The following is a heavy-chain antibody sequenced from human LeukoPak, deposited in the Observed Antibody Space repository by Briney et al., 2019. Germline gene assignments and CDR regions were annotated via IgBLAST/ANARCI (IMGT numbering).Heavy chain of an antibody. CDR1: GGSISSYY. J-gene: IGHJ4*02. V-gene: IGHV4-59*01. Sequence: SETLSLTCTVSGGSISSYYWSWIRQPPGKGLEWIGYMYYSGSTNCNPSLKSRVTISVDTSKNQFSLNLSSVTAADTAVYYCARGIIAAALDYWGQGTLVTVSS. CDR3: ARGIIAAALDY. CDR2: MYYSGST. D-gene: IGHD6-13*01.